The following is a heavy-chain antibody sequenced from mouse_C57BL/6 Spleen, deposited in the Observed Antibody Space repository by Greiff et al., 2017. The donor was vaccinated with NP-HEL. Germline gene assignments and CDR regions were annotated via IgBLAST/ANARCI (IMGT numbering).Heavy chain of an antibody. CDR2: INPYNGGT. CDR3: ARREHYHSSEDD. CDR1: GYTFTDYY. D-gene: IGHD1-1*01. Sequence: VQLQQPGPELVKPGASVKIPCKASGYTFTDYYMDWVKQSHGQSLEWIGDINPYNGGTIYNQKFKGKATLTVDTSSSTAYMELRSLTSEDTAVYYCARREHYHSSEDDWGQGTTLTVSA. J-gene: IGHJ2*01. V-gene: IGHV1-18*01.